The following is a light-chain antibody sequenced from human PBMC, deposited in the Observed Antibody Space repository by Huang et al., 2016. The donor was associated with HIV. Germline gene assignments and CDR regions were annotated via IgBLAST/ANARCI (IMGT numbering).Light chain of an antibody. CDR3: QQYNNWLLS. V-gene: IGKV3-15*01. J-gene: IGKJ4*01. Sequence: IVMTQSPATLSVSPGERVTVSCRANRSVSSNLAWYQQRPGQAPRLLIYGSSTRAPGIPARCSGIGSGTDFSLTISSLQSEDFALYYCQQYNNWLLSFGGGTRVDI. CDR2: GSS. CDR1: RSVSSN.